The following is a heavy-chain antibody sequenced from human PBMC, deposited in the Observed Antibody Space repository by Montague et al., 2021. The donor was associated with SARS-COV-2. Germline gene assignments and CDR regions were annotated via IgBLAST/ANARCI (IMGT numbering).Heavy chain of an antibody. CDR3: ARDEPYSSGWFDAFDI. CDR2: ISYDGSNK. CDR1: GFTFSSYA. J-gene: IGHJ3*02. V-gene: IGHV3-30*04. Sequence: SLRLSCAASGFTFSSYAMHWVRQAPGKGLEWVAVISYDGSNKYYADSVKGRFTISRDNAKNTLYLQMNSLRAEDTAVYYCARDEPYSSGWFDAFDIWGQGTTVTVSS. D-gene: IGHD6-19*01.